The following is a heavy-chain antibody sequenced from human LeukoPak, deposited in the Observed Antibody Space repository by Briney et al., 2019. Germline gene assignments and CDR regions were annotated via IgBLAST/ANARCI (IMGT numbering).Heavy chain of an antibody. CDR3: AKSIAYCSGGSCYSAYYYYGMDV. CDR2: ISYDGSNK. V-gene: IGHV3-30*18. J-gene: IGHJ6*02. CDR1: GFTFSSYG. Sequence: GRSLRLSCAASGFTFSSYGMHWVRQAPGKGLEWVAVISYDGSNKYYADSVKGRFTISRDNSKNTLYLQMNSLRAEDKAVYYCAKSIAYCSGGSCYSAYYYYGMDVWGQGTTVTVSS. D-gene: IGHD2-15*01.